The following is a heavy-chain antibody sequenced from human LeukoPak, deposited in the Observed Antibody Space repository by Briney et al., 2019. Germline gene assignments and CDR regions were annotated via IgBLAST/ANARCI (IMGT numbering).Heavy chain of an antibody. CDR2: VTGPGDTT. V-gene: IGHV3-23*01. D-gene: IGHD3-16*01. J-gene: IGHJ5*02. Sequence: GGSLRLSCAASGFTFSSYSMKWVRQAPGKGLEWVSAVTGPGDTTYYADSVKGRFFMSREDSKTTVYLQMNSLRAEDTAIYYCAKGAEIDLWGQGTLVTVSS. CDR1: GFTFSSYS. CDR3: AKGAEIDL.